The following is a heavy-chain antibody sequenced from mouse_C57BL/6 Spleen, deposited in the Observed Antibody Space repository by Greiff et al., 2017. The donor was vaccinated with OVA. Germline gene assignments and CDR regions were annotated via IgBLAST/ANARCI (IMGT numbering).Heavy chain of an antibody. CDR1: GYTFTSYW. D-gene: IGHD3-3*01. V-gene: IGHV1-53*01. CDR2: INPSNGGT. CDR3: ARWGLFYAMDY. J-gene: IGHJ4*01. Sequence: QVQLKQPGTELVKPGASVKLSCKASGYTFTSYWMHWVKQRPGQGLEWIGNINPSNGGTNYNEKFKSKATLTVDKSASTAYMQLSSLTSEDSAVYYCARWGLFYAMDYWGQGTSVTVSS.